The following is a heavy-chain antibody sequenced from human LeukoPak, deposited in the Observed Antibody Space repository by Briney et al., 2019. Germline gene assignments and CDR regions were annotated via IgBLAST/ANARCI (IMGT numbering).Heavy chain of an antibody. Sequence: PGGSLRLSCAASGFTFISYAMAWVRQAAGKGLEWVSAITTGGDTTYYADSVKGRFTISRDNSKNTLYLQMNSLRAEDAAIYYCAKDLQNSHYVEVFDYWGQGTLVTVSS. CDR2: ITTGGDTT. CDR3: AKDLQNSHYVEVFDY. J-gene: IGHJ4*02. CDR1: GFTFISYA. D-gene: IGHD4-11*01. V-gene: IGHV3-23*01.